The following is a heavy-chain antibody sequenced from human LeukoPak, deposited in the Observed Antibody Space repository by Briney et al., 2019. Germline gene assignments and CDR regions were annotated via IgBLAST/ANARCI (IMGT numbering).Heavy chain of an antibody. V-gene: IGHV4-4*07. CDR3: ARGPRAYCGGDCKNAFDI. D-gene: IGHD2-21*01. CDR1: GASISSYY. J-gene: IGHJ3*02. CDR2: IYTSGST. Sequence: SEALSLTCTVSGASISSYYWSWIRQPAGKGLEWIGRIYTSGSTNYNPSLKSRVTMSVDTSKNQFSLKLNSVTAADTAVYYCARGPRAYCGGDCKNAFDIWGQGTLVTVSS.